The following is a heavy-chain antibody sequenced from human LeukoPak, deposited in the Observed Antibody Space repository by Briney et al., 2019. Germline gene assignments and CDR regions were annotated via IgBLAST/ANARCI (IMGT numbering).Heavy chain of an antibody. CDR1: GFTFSNFG. J-gene: IGHJ5*02. Sequence: GGSLRLSCAASGFTFSNFGMSWVRRAPGEGLEWASSISTTGSDIYYADSVRGRFTISRDNAKNSLYLQMTSLRVEDTAVYYCAREVTGYKSGQKYSWFDPWGQGTLVTVSS. D-gene: IGHD6-19*01. CDR2: ISTTGSDI. CDR3: AREVTGYKSGQKYSWFDP. V-gene: IGHV3-21*06.